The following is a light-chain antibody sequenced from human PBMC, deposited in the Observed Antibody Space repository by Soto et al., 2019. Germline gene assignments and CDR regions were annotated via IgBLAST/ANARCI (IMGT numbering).Light chain of an antibody. Sequence: PGGTATLLCRASQFVSSRSLAWYQKKPCQAPSLLIYGSSNRAAGIPGRFSASGSGTDFTLTITPLEPEDSAVYFCQQYGNSPITFGQGTRLEI. CDR1: QFVSSRS. CDR3: QQYGNSPIT. J-gene: IGKJ5*01. V-gene: IGKV3-20*01. CDR2: GSS.